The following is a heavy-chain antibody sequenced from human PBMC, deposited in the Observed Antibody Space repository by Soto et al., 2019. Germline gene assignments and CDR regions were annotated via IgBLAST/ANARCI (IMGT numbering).Heavy chain of an antibody. D-gene: IGHD1-1*01. CDR3: AKDKPGTTAFDI. CDR1: GFTFDDYA. Sequence: GGSLRLSCAASGFTFDDYAMHWVRQAPGKGLEWVSGISWNSGSIGYADSVKGRFTISRDNAKNSLYLQMNSLRAEDTALYYCAKDKPGTTAFDIWGRGTLVTVS. V-gene: IGHV3-9*01. J-gene: IGHJ3*02. CDR2: ISWNSGSI.